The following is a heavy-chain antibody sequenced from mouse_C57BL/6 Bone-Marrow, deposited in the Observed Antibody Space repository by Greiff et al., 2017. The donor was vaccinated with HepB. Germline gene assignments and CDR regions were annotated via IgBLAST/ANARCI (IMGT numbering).Heavy chain of an antibody. CDR2: IHPNSGST. D-gene: IGHD1-1*01. J-gene: IGHJ1*03. CDR1: GYTFTSYW. CDR3: ARNYYGSSPQYFDV. V-gene: IGHV1-64*01. Sequence: QVQLKQPGAELVKPGASVKLSCKASGYTFTSYWMHWVKQRPGQGLEWIGMIHPNSGSTNYNEKFKSKATLTVDKSSSTAYMQLSSLTSEDSAVYYCARNYYGSSPQYFDVWGTGTTVTVSS.